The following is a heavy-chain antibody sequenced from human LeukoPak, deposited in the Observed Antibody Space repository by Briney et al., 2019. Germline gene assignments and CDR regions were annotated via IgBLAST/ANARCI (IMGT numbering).Heavy chain of an antibody. CDR2: IVPNNADT. D-gene: IGHD1-14*01. V-gene: IGHV1-2*02. Sequence: ASVKVSCKASGYTFTDYYIHWVRQAPGQGLEWLGWIVPNNADTTYAQKFQGRVTLTRDTSNRTVYMKLDNLKSDDTAVYYCARGPEPPKYWGQGTLVTVSP. J-gene: IGHJ4*02. CDR1: GYTFTDYY. CDR3: ARGPEPPKY.